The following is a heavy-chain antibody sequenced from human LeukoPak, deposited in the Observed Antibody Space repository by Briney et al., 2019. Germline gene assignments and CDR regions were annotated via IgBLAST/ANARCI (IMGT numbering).Heavy chain of an antibody. CDR3: ARVVSSSWYGIGY. J-gene: IGHJ4*02. D-gene: IGHD6-13*01. CDR1: GGSISSGDYY. V-gene: IGHV4-30-4*01. CDR2: IYYSGST. Sequence: SETLSLTCTVSGGSISSGDYYWSWIRQPPGKGLEWIGYIYYSGSTYYNPSLKSRVTISVDTSKNQFSLELSSVTAADTAVYYCARVVSSSWYGIGYWGQGTLVTVSS.